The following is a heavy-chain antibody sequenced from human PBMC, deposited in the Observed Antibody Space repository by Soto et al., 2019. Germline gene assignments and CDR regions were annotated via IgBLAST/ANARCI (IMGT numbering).Heavy chain of an antibody. CDR2: INPNSGGT. Sequence: SVKVSCQASGYTFTGYYIHWVRQAPGQGLEWMGWINPNSGGTNYSQKFQGWVTLTRDTSISTAYLELSRLRSDDTAVYYCARDLGKTHYYGLDVWGQGTTVTVSS. J-gene: IGHJ6*02. CDR3: ARDLGKTHYYGLDV. V-gene: IGHV1-2*04. CDR1: GYTFTGYY.